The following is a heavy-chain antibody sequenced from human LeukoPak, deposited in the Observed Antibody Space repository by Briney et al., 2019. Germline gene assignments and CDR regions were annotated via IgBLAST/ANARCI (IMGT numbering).Heavy chain of an antibody. CDR3: MERFDYYYMDV. Sequence: GGSLRLSCAASGFTFSNAWMSWVRQAPGKGLEWVGRIKSKTDGGTTDYAAPVKGRFTISRDDSKNTLYLQMNSLKTEDTAVYYSMERFDYYYMDVWGKGTTVTVSS. V-gene: IGHV3-15*01. J-gene: IGHJ6*03. D-gene: IGHD1-1*01. CDR2: IKSKTDGGTT. CDR1: GFTFSNAW.